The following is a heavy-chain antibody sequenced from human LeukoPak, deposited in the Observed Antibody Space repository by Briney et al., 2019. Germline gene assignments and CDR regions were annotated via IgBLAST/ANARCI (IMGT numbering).Heavy chain of an antibody. Sequence: GGSLRLSCAASGFTFSDYYMSWIRQAPGKGLEWVSYISSSGSTIYYADSVKGRFTISRDNAKNSLYLQMNSLRAEDTAVYYCARAAVVAASPIYYYCYGMDVWGQGTTVTVSS. CDR2: ISSSGSTI. V-gene: IGHV3-11*01. CDR3: ARAAVVAASPIYYYCYGMDV. CDR1: GFTFSDYY. D-gene: IGHD2-15*01. J-gene: IGHJ6*02.